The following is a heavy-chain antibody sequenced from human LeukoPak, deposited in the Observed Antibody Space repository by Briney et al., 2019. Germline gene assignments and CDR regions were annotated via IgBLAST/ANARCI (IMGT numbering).Heavy chain of an antibody. CDR2: ISSSSSYI. V-gene: IGHV3-21*01. CDR1: GFTFSSYS. Sequence: GGSLRLSRAASGFTFSSYSMNWVRQAPGKGLEWVSSISSSSSYIYYADSVKGRFTISRDNAKNSLYLQMNSLRAEDTAVYYCARDSSELRFLEWLLHHNWFDPWGQGTLVTVSS. J-gene: IGHJ5*02. CDR3: ARDSSELRFLEWLLHHNWFDP. D-gene: IGHD3-3*01.